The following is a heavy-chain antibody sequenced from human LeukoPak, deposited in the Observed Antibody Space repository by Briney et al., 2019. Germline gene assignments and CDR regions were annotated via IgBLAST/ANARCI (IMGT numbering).Heavy chain of an antibody. CDR1: GFTFSSYS. CDR3: ARDVLWFGESIDY. Sequence: GGSLRLSCAASGFTFSSYSMNWVRQAPGKGLEWVSYISSSSSTIYYADSVKGRFTISRDNAKNSLYLQMNSLRAEDTAVYYCARDVLWFGESIDYWGQGTLVTVSS. J-gene: IGHJ4*02. D-gene: IGHD3-10*01. CDR2: ISSSSSTI. V-gene: IGHV3-48*04.